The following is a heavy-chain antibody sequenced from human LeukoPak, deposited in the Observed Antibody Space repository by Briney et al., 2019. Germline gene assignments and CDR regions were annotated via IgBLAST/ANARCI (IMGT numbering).Heavy chain of an antibody. J-gene: IGHJ3*01. D-gene: IGHD5-18*01. CDR1: GFTFSSYS. CDR2: ISSSSSYI. V-gene: IGHV3-21*01. CDR3: ASLWLQDAFDV. Sequence: GGSLRLSCAASGFTFSSYSMNWVRQAPGKGLEWVSSISSSSSYIYYADSVKGRFTISRDNAKNSLYLQMNSLRAEDTAVYYCASLWLQDAFDVWGQGTMVTVSS.